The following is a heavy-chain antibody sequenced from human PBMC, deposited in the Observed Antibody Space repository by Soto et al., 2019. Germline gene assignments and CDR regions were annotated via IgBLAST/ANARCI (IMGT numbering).Heavy chain of an antibody. D-gene: IGHD4-17*01. V-gene: IGHV1-18*01. CDR1: GYTFTSYG. Sequence: GASVKVSCKASGYTFTSYGISWVRQAPGQGLEWMGWIIAYNGNTNYAQKLQGRVTMTTDTSTSTAYMELRSLRSDDTAVYYCARETTVTLYYYYYGMDVWGQGTTVTVSS. J-gene: IGHJ6*02. CDR3: ARETTVTLYYYYYGMDV. CDR2: IIAYNGNT.